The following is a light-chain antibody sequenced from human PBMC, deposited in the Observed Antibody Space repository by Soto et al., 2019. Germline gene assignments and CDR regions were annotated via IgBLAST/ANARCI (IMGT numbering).Light chain of an antibody. V-gene: IGKV1-39*01. J-gene: IGKJ4*01. CDR3: QQTYSTPLT. CDR1: PSITNY. CDR2: AAS. Sequence: EIQMTQSPSSVSASVGDRVTITCRASPSITNYLNWYQHVPGKAPKLLIYAASNLQSGAPSRFSGRGSGTDFTHTISSLEPEDSATYYGQQTYSTPLTFGGGTKVEIK.